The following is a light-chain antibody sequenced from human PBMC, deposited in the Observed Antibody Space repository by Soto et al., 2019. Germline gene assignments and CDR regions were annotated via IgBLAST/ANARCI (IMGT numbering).Light chain of an antibody. J-gene: IGKJ4*01. CDR1: QSVSSNY. Sequence: DMGLTQSPGTLSLSPGEIATLSCRASQSVSSNYLAWYQQRPGQAPRLLIYGASSRATGIPDRFSGSGSGTDFTLTISRLDPEDFAVYYCQQYGSSHLTFGGGTKVEIK. CDR3: QQYGSSHLT. CDR2: GAS. V-gene: IGKV3-20*01.